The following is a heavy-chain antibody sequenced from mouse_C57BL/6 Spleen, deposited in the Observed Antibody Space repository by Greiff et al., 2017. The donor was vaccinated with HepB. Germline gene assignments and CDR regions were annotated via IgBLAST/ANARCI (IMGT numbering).Heavy chain of an antibody. Sequence: EVQLQQSGPELVKPGASVKISCKASGYSFTDYNMNWVKQSNGKSLEWIGVINPNYGTTSYNQKFKGKATLTVDQSSSTAYMQLNSLTSEVSAVYYCARNIGSFSPFYAMDYWGQGTSVTVSS. D-gene: IGHD1-1*01. CDR2: INPNYGTT. CDR3: ARNIGSFSPFYAMDY. V-gene: IGHV1-39*01. J-gene: IGHJ4*01. CDR1: GYSFTDYN.